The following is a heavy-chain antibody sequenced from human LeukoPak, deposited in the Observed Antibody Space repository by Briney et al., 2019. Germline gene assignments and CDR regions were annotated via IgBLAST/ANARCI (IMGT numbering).Heavy chain of an antibody. Sequence: ASVKVSCTASGYTFTSYGITWVRQAPGQGLEWMGWISAYNGNTNYAQKIQGRVTMTTDTTTSTAYMELRSLRSDDTAIYYCARDRIDYGSGSEIDYWGQGTLVTVSS. CDR3: ARDRIDYGSGSEIDY. CDR1: GYTFTSYG. CDR2: ISAYNGNT. D-gene: IGHD3-10*01. V-gene: IGHV1-18*01. J-gene: IGHJ4*02.